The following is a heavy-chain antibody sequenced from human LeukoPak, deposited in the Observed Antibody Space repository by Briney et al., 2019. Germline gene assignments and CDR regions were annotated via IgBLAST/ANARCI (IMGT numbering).Heavy chain of an antibody. CDR3: ARMGSLDSSSWFGAFDI. Sequence: GESLKISCKGSGYSFTSYWIGWVRQMPGKGLEWMGIIYPGDSDTRYSPSFQGQVTISADKSISTAYLQWSSLKASDTAMYYCARMGSLDSSSWFGAFDIWGQGTVVTVSS. CDR2: IYPGDSDT. CDR1: GYSFTSYW. V-gene: IGHV5-51*01. J-gene: IGHJ3*02. D-gene: IGHD6-13*01.